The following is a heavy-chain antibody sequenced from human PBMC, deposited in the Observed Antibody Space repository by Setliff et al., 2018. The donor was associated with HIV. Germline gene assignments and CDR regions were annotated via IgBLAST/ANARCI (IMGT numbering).Heavy chain of an antibody. CDR1: GGSIKSYS. CDR2: VCSSGDT. J-gene: IGHJ4*02. D-gene: IGHD3-10*01. V-gene: IGHV4-4*07. Sequence: SETLSLTCTVSGGSIKSYSWSWIRQPAGKGLEWIGRVCSSGDTNYNPSLQSRVAMSVDTSKNQFSLNLNSVTAADTALYYCARERVVRGVVDPGTSQIFDNWGQGILVTVSS. CDR3: ARERVVRGVVDPGTSQIFDN.